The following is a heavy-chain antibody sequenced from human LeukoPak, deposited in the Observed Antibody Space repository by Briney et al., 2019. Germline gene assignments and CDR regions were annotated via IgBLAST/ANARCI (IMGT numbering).Heavy chain of an antibody. D-gene: IGHD3-22*01. V-gene: IGHV3-48*02. CDR3: AKDLSITMIVVVTPHFDY. Sequence: SGGSLRLSCAASGFTFSTYGMNWVRQAPGKGLEWVSYISHTSDAIYYPDSVKGRFTISRDNAKNSLYLQMNSLRDEDTAVYYCAKDLSITMIVVVTPHFDYWGQGTLVTVSS. J-gene: IGHJ4*02. CDR2: ISHTSDAI. CDR1: GFTFSTYG.